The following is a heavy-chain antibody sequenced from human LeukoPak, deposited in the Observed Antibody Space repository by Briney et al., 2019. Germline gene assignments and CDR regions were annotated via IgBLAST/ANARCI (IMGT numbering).Heavy chain of an antibody. CDR1: GYTFTSYA. CDR3: ARVESSSWYGDWFDP. Sequence: GASVKVSCKASGYTFTSYAMNWVRQAPGQGLEWMGWISAYNGNTNYAQKLQGRVTMTTDTSTSTAYMELRSLRSDDTAVYYCARVESSSWYGDWFDPWGQGTLVTVSS. V-gene: IGHV1-18*01. CDR2: ISAYNGNT. D-gene: IGHD6-13*01. J-gene: IGHJ5*02.